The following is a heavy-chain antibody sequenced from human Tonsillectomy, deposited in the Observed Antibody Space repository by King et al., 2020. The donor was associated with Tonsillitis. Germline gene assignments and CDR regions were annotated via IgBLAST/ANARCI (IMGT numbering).Heavy chain of an antibody. Sequence: QLVQSGAEVKKPGASVKVSCQASGYSFTGYSIHWVRQAPGQGLDWMGRLNPDNGGADFALRFEGRVTMTRNTSIRTAYMELTRLRSDDTAVYYCARDTGGWRTFDYWGQGTLVIVSS. CDR3: ARDTGGWRTFDY. CDR1: GYSFTGYS. CDR2: LNPDNGGA. J-gene: IGHJ4*02. V-gene: IGHV1-2*06. D-gene: IGHD6-19*01.